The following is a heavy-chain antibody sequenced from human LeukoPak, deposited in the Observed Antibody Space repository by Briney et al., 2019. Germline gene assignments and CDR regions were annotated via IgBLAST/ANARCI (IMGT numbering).Heavy chain of an antibody. Sequence: GGSLRLSCAASGFTFSSYEMNWVRQAPGKGLEWVSYISSSGSTIYYADSVKGRFTISRDNAKNSLYLQMNSLRAEDTAVYYCARAGGAGYSFSLPCAYWGQGTLVTVSS. D-gene: IGHD6-13*01. CDR3: ARAGGAGYSFSLPCAY. CDR1: GFTFSSYE. V-gene: IGHV3-48*03. J-gene: IGHJ4*02. CDR2: ISSSGSTI.